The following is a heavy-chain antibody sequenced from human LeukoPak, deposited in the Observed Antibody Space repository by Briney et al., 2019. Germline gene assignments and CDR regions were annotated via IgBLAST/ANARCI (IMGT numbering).Heavy chain of an antibody. CDR3: VRGVSISSSWYNDL. Sequence: PGGSLRLSCVASGFTFSDSYMSWIRQAPGKGLEWVSYISRGGSTTYYADSVKGRFTISRDNAKNSLYLQMNSLRAEDTAVYYCVRGVSISSSWYNDLWGQGTMVTVSS. CDR2: ISRGGSTT. V-gene: IGHV3-11*01. J-gene: IGHJ3*01. CDR1: GFTFSDSY. D-gene: IGHD6-13*01.